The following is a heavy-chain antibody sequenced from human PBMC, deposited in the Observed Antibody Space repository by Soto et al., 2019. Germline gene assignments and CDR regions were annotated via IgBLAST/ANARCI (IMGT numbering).Heavy chain of an antibody. Sequence: ASETVSVTCTVSGGSISSSSYYWGWIRQPPGKGLEWIGSIYYSGSTYYNTSLKSRVTISVDTSKNQSSLKLSSVTPADPAVYYCASHAEAGRDDYYYGMDVRGQRTTVTVSS. CDR3: ASHAEAGRDDYYYGMDV. CDR2: IYYSGST. J-gene: IGHJ6*02. V-gene: IGHV4-39*01. D-gene: IGHD6-13*01. CDR1: GGSISSSSYY.